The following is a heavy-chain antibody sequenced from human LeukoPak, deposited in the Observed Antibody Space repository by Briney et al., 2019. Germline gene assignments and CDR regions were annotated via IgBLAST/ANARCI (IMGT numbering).Heavy chain of an antibody. CDR2: FYHSGST. CDR1: GYSISSGYY. J-gene: IGHJ4*02. D-gene: IGHD2-2*01. V-gene: IGHV4-38-2*01. Sequence: SETLSLTCAVSGYSISSGYYWGWIRQPPGKGLEWIGSFYHSGSTYYNPSLKSRVTISVDTSKNQFSLKLSSVTATDTAVYYCASGDIVVVPAAMDYWGQGTLVTVSS. CDR3: ASGDIVVVPAAMDY.